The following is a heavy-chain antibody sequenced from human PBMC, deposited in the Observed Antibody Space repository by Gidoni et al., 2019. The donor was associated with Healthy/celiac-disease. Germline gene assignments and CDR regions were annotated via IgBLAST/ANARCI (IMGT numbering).Heavy chain of an antibody. CDR1: GGSISSYY. J-gene: IGHJ4*02. CDR3: ARGEDSSGWYDY. V-gene: IGHV4-59*01. CDR2: IYYSGST. D-gene: IGHD6-19*01. Sequence: QVQLQESGTGLVKPSENLSLTCTVSGGSISSYYWSWIRPPPGKGLEWIGYIYYSGSTNYTPSLKGRVTISVDTSKNQFSLKLSSVTAADTAVYYCARGEDSSGWYDYWGQGTLVTVSS.